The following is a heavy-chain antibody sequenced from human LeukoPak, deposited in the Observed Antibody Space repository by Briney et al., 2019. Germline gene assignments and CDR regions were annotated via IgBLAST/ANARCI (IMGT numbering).Heavy chain of an antibody. Sequence: PGGSLRLSCTASGFTFGDYDMSWVRQALGMGLEWVGFIRHRGYGGTTEYAASVKGRFTISRDDSKSIAYLQMDSLKTEDTAVYYCTRSSGCSSTSCYRGFDPWGQGTLVTVFS. CDR1: GFTFGDYD. D-gene: IGHD2-2*02. J-gene: IGHJ5*02. CDR3: TRSSGCSSTSCYRGFDP. V-gene: IGHV3-49*04. CDR2: IRHRGYGGTT.